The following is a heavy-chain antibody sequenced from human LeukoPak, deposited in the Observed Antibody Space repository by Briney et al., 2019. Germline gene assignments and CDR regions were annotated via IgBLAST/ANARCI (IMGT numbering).Heavy chain of an antibody. CDR1: GFTFSSYS. V-gene: IGHV3-23*01. J-gene: IGHJ4*02. CDR3: AKHQVGATAYFDY. D-gene: IGHD1-26*01. CDR2: ISGSGGST. Sequence: GGSLRLSCAASGFTFSSYSMNWVRQAPGKGLEWVSAISGSGGSTYYADSVKGRFTISRDNSKNTLYLQMNSLRAEDTAVYYCAKHQVGATAYFDYWGQGTLVTVSS.